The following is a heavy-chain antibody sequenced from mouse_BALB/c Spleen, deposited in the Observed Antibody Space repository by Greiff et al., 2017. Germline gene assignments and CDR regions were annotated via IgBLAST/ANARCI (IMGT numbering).Heavy chain of an antibody. CDR1: GYTFTSYY. V-gene: IGHV1S81*02. D-gene: IGHD2-2*01. CDR2: INPRNVGT. Sequence: QVQLQQPGAELVKPGASVKLSCKASGYTFTSYYMYWVKQRPGQGLEWIGRINPRNVGTNFNVKFKSKATLTVDKSSSTAYMQLSSLTSEDSAVYYCTAPYGYGAWFAYWGQGTLVTVSA. J-gene: IGHJ3*01. CDR3: TAPYGYGAWFAY.